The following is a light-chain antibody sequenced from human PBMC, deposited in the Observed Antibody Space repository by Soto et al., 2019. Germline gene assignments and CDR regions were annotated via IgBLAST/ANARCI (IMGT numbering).Light chain of an antibody. V-gene: IGLV2-14*01. CDR2: EVS. J-gene: IGLJ7*01. CDR3: SSYTSSSTLLYV. CDR1: SSDVGGYNY. Sequence: QSALTQPASVSGSPGQSITISCTGTSSDVGGYNYVSWYQHHPGKAPKLMVYEVSNRPSGVSNRFSGSKSGNTASLTISGLQAEDEDDYSCSSYTSSSTLLYVFGSGTQLTVL.